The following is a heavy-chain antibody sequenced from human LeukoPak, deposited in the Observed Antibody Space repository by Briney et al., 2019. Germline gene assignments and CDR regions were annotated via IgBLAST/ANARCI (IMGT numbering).Heavy chain of an antibody. CDR3: ARMAGGWALAFDI. V-gene: IGHV1-69*01. D-gene: IGHD5-24*01. J-gene: IGHJ3*02. Sequence: SVKVSCKASGGTFSSYAISWVRQAPGQGLEWMGGIIPIFGTANYAQKFQGRVTITADESTSTAYMELSSLRSEDTAVYYCARMAGGWALAFDIWGQGTMVTVSP. CDR1: GGTFSSYA. CDR2: IIPIFGTA.